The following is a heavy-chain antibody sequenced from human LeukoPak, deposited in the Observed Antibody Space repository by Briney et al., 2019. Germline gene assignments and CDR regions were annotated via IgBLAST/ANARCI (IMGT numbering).Heavy chain of an antibody. Sequence: PSETLSLTCTVSGGSISSYYWSWIRQPAGKGLEWIGRIYTSGSTNYNPSLKSRVTMSVDTSKNQFSLKLSSVTAADTAVYYCARGSSSWSYWYFDLWGRGTLVTVSS. CDR3: ARGSSSWSYWYFDL. CDR2: IYTSGST. V-gene: IGHV4-4*07. D-gene: IGHD6-13*01. J-gene: IGHJ2*01. CDR1: GGSISSYY.